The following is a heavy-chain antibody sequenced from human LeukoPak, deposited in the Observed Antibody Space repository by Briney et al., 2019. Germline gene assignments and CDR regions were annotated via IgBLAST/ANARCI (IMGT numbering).Heavy chain of an antibody. CDR1: GYTFTSYD. D-gene: IGHD3-22*01. CDR2: INPSGGST. Sequence: ASVKVSCTASGYTFTSYDINWVRQATGQGLEWMGIINPSGGSTSYAQKFQGRVTMTRDTSTSTVYMELSSLRSEDTAVYYCARAFSPHYDSSGLGAFDIWGQGTMVTVSS. CDR3: ARAFSPHYDSSGLGAFDI. J-gene: IGHJ3*02. V-gene: IGHV1-46*01.